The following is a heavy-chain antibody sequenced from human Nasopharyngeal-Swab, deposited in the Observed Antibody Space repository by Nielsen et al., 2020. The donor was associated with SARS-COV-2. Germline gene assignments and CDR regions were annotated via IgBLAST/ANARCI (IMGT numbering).Heavy chain of an antibody. CDR3: ARLKPSVVMATTGGWFDP. V-gene: IGHV5-51*01. CDR2: IYPGDSDT. Sequence: GESLKISCKGSGYSFTSYWIGWVRQMPGKGLEWMGIIYPGDSDTRYSPSFQGQVTISADKSISTAYLQWSSLKASDTAMYYGARLKPSVVMATTGGWFDPWGQGTLVTVSS. J-gene: IGHJ5*02. CDR1: GYSFTSYW. D-gene: IGHD5-24*01.